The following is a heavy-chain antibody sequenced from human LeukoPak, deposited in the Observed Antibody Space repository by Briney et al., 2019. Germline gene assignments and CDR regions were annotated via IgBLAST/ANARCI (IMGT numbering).Heavy chain of an antibody. J-gene: IGHJ5*02. D-gene: IGHD3-10*01. CDR2: ISDNGGNT. V-gene: IGHV3-23*01. CDR3: GAYGWFDP. CDR1: GFIFSIYG. Sequence: GGSLRLSCAASGFIFSIYGMGWVRQAPGKGLEWVSSISDNGGNTYYADSAKGRFTISRDNSKNTLYLQMTSLRAEDTALYGSGAYGWFDPWGQGTLVTVSS.